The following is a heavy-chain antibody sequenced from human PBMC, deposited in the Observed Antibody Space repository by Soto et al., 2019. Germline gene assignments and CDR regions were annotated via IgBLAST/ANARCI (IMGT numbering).Heavy chain of an antibody. V-gene: IGHV1-69*01. CDR2: IIPIFGTA. CDR3: ARGLTDFGSPQSYYFDY. Sequence: QVQLVQSGAEVKKPGSSVKVSCKASGGTFSSYAISWVRQAPGQGLEWMGGIIPIFGTANYAQKFQGRVTITADESTSTAYMELSSLRSEDTAVYYCARGLTDFGSPQSYYFDYWGQGTLVTVSS. CDR1: GGTFSSYA. J-gene: IGHJ4*02. D-gene: IGHD3-3*01.